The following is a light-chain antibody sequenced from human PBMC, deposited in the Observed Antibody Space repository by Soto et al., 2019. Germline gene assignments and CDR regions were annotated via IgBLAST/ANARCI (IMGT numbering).Light chain of an antibody. CDR2: GAS. V-gene: IGKV3-20*01. CDR3: QQYGSSPQYT. CDR1: QSVSGNY. J-gene: IGKJ2*01. Sequence: ESLLTQSPGTLSLSPGERATLSCRASQSVSGNYLAWYQQKPGRAPRLLIYGASSWAAGVPDRFRGSGSGTEFTLTISRLEPEDFAVYYCQQYGSSPQYTFGQGTKLEIK.